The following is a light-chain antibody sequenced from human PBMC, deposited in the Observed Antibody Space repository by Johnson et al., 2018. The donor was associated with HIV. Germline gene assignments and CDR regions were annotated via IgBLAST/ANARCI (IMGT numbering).Light chain of an antibody. J-gene: IGLJ1*01. V-gene: IGLV1-51*02. CDR2: EKN. CDR1: SSNIGNNY. CDR3: GTWDSSLSTGYV. Sequence: QSVLTQPPSVSAAPGQKVTISCSGSSSNIGNNYVSWYQQLPGTSPKLLIYEKNKRPSGIPDRFSASKSGTSATLDITGLQTGDEADYYCGTWDSSLSTGYVFGTGTKVTVL.